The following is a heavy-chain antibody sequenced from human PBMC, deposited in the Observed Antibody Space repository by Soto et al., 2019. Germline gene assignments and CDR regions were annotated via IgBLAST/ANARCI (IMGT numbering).Heavy chain of an antibody. CDR3: ARDSGSP. V-gene: IGHV1-3*01. D-gene: IGHD3-10*01. CDR2: INAGNGNI. J-gene: IGHJ5*02. CDR1: VYTFNSYA. Sequence: GASGKVSCKASVYTFNSYAMNWVRQAPGQRLEWMGWINAGNGNIKYSQKFQGRITITRDTSASTAYMELSSLRSEDTAVYYCARDSGSPWGPGTLVTVSS.